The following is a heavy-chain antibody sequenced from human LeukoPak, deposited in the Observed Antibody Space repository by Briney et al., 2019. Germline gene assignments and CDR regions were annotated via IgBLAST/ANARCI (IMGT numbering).Heavy chain of an antibody. CDR2: ISGSGGST. D-gene: IGHD1-1*01. V-gene: IGHV3-23*01. CDR3: AKDFIQSGTTGGQ. J-gene: IGHJ4*02. CDR1: GFTFSSYA. Sequence: PGGSLRLSRAASGFTFSSYAMSWVRQAPGKGLEWVSAISGSGGSTYYADSVKGRFTISRDNSKNTLYLQMNSLRAEDTAVYYCAKDFIQSGTTGGQWGQGTLVTVSS.